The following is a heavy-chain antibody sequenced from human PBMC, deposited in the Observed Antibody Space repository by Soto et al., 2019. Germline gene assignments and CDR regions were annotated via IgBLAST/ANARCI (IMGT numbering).Heavy chain of an antibody. CDR3: VHTSGSGNSACFDY. J-gene: IGHJ4*02. CDR1: GFSLSTSRVG. V-gene: IGHV2-5*02. CDR2: IYWDDDK. D-gene: IGHD3-10*01. Sequence: QITLKESGPTLVKPTQTLTLTCTFSGFSLSTSRVGVGWIRQPPGQALEWLALIYWDDDKRYSPSLKSRLTITKDTSKNHVVLTMTNADPVDTATYYCVHTSGSGNSACFDYWGQGTLVTVSS.